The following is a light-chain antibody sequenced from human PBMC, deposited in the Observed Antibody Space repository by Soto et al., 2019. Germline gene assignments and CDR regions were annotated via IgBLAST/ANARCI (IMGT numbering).Light chain of an antibody. CDR2: DVS. J-gene: IGKJ1*01. V-gene: IGKV1-5*01. CDR1: QSISGW. CDR3: QQYNSYSWT. Sequence: DIQMTQSPSTLSASVGDRVIIDCRASQSISGWLAWYQQKPGKAPNLLIYDVSSLESGVPSRFSGSGSGTEFTLTISSLQPDDFATYYCQQYNSYSWTFGQGTKVDIK.